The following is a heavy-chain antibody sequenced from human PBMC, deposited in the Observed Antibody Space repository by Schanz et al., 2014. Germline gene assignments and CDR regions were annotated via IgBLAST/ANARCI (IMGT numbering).Heavy chain of an antibody. V-gene: IGHV1-46*03. J-gene: IGHJ4*02. D-gene: IGHD2-2*01. CDR1: GYTFTNFF. Sequence: QVHLVQSGAEVHKPGASLKISCKASGYTFTNFFLHWVRQAPGQGLEWMGIVNPSVRGTHFAREFQGRVTVTSDTSTSTVYMELSGLRSEDTAVYYCARAPTAYCSDTSCLGTPFDYWGQGTLVTVSS. CDR3: ARAPTAYCSDTSCLGTPFDY. CDR2: VNPSVRGT.